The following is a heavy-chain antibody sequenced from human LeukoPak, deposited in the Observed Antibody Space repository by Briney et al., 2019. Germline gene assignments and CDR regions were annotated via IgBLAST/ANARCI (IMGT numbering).Heavy chain of an antibody. CDR3: ARRGGSSSRRSPIDY. CDR1: GFTFSSYS. CDR2: ISSSSSYI. V-gene: IGHV3-21*01. Sequence: GGSLRLSCAASGFTFSSYSMNWVRQAPGKGLEWVSSISSSSSYIYYADSVKGRFTISRDNAKNSLYLQMNSLRAEDTAVNYCARRGGSSSRRSPIDYWGQGTLVTVSS. D-gene: IGHD6-6*01. J-gene: IGHJ4*02.